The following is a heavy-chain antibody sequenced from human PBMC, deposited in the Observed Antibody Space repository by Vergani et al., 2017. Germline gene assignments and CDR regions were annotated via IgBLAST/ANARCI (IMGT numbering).Heavy chain of an antibody. CDR3: ARQSYGAGKGELYYYYGMDV. V-gene: IGHV4-34*02. J-gene: IGHJ6*02. D-gene: IGHD3-10*01. Sequence: QVQLQQWGAGVVKPSGTLSLTCAVFGESFSSFYWSWIRQPPGKGLEWIGEINNDGHTNYNPSLESRVTVSRDTAKNQFSLNLMSVTAADTAMYYCARQSYGAGKGELYYYYGMDVWGQGTTVTVSS. CDR1: GESFSSFY. CDR2: INNDGHT.